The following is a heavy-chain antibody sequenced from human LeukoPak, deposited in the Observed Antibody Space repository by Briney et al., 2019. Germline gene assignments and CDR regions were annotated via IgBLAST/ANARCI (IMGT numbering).Heavy chain of an antibody. CDR1: GYTFTSYD. CDR3: ARGITGTTAGYNWFDP. CDR2: MNPNSGNT. V-gene: IGHV1-8*01. J-gene: IGHJ5*02. Sequence: GASVKVSCKASGYTFTSYDINWVRQATGQGLEWVGWMNPNSGNTGYAQKFQGRVTMTRNTSISTAYMELSSLRSEDTAVYYCARGITGTTAGYNWFDPWGQGTLVTVSS. D-gene: IGHD1-7*01.